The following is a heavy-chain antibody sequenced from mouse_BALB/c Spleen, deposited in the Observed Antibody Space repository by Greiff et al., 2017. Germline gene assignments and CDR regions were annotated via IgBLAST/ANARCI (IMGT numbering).Heavy chain of an antibody. D-gene: IGHD1-2*01. CDR1: GFTFNTYA. V-gene: IGHV10-1*02. J-gene: IGHJ4*01. CDR3: VGPLLRLQGYGMYY. Sequence: EVQGVESGGGLVQPKGSLKLSCAASGFTFNTYAMNWVRQAPGKGLEWVARIRSKSNNYATYYADSVKDRFTISRDDSQSMLYLQMKNLKTEDTAMYCGVGPLLRLQGYGMYYWGQGTSVTVSS. CDR2: IRSKSNNYAT.